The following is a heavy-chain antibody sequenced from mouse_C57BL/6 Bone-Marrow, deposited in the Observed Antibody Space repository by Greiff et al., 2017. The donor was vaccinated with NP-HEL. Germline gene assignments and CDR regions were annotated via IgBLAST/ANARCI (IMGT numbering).Heavy chain of an antibody. J-gene: IGHJ1*03. D-gene: IGHD2-5*01. Sequence: VQLQQSGPGLVKPSQTVFLTCTVTGISITTGNYRWSWIRQFPGNKLEWIGYIYYSGTTTYNPSLTSRTTTTRDTPKNQFLLEMNSLTAEDTATYYCARDRNSNHWYFDVWGTGTTVTVSS. CDR1: GISITTGNYR. CDR3: ARDRNSNHWYFDV. V-gene: IGHV3-5*01. CDR2: IYYSGTT.